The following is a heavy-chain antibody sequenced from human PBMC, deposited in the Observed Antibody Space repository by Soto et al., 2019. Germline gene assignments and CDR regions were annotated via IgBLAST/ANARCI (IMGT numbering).Heavy chain of an antibody. D-gene: IGHD6-6*01. V-gene: IGHV5-51*01. CDR3: ARYDSSSSDAYYYYYGMDV. CDR2: IYPGDSDT. Sequence: PGESLKISCKGSGYSFTSYWIGWVRQMPGKGLEWMGIIYPGDSDTRYSPSFQGQVTISADKSISTAYLQWSSLKASDTAMYYCARYDSSSSDAYYYYYGMDVWGQGTTVTVSS. J-gene: IGHJ6*02. CDR1: GYSFTSYW.